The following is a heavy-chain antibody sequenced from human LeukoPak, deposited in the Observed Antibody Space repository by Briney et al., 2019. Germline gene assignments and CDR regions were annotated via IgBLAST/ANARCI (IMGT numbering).Heavy chain of an antibody. Sequence: PGGSLRLSCAASGFTFSNAWMSWVRQAPGKGLEWVGRIKSKTDGGTTDYAAPVKGRFTISRDDSKNTLYLQMNSLKTEDTAVYYCTTGTWFGELLGSDYWGQGTLVTVSS. V-gene: IGHV3-15*01. CDR3: TTGTWFGELLGSDY. CDR2: IKSKTDGGTT. D-gene: IGHD3-10*01. CDR1: GFTFSNAW. J-gene: IGHJ4*02.